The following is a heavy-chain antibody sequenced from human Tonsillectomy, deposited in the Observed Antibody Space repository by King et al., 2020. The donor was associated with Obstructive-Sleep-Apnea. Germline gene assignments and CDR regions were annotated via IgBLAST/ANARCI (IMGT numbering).Heavy chain of an antibody. Sequence: VTLKESGPPLVKSKQTLTLTCTFSGVSLTTSGMWVGWIRQPPGKALEWLALVCWDDEKYYSTSLRTRLTISKDSSKNQVVLTMTNMDPVDTATYFCARVRWAGTSFDYWGQGTLVTVSS. CDR1: GVSLTTSGMW. CDR2: VCWDDEK. V-gene: IGHV2-70*01. J-gene: IGHJ4*02. D-gene: IGHD6-19*01. CDR3: ARVRWAGTSFDY.